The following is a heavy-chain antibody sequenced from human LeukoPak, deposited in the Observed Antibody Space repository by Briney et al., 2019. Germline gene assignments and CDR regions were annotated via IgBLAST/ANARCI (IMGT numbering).Heavy chain of an antibody. CDR2: ISYDGSNK. D-gene: IGHD5-24*01. J-gene: IGHJ4*02. Sequence: GGSLRLSCAASGFTFSNYVIHWVRPAPGKGLEWVAVISYDGSNKYYADSVKGRSTISRDNSKNTLYLQMNSLRAEDTAVYYCARSDAYNKPTDYWGQGTLVTVSS. CDR1: GFTFSNYV. CDR3: ARSDAYNKPTDY. V-gene: IGHV3-30*04.